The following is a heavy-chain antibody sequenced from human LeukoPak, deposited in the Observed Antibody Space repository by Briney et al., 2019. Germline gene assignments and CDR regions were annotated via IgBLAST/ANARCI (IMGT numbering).Heavy chain of an antibody. J-gene: IGHJ4*02. CDR2: VYFDGSDT. V-gene: IGHV5-51*01. CDR3: ARFLHGNSLDY. CDR1: GDTFSDTY. Sequence: GESLQISCQASGDTFSDTYIAWVRQMAGKGLEWMGIVYFDGSDTRYSPSFQGQVTISVDQSISRAYLQWTSLKTSDTAMYCCARFLHGNSLDYWGQGTLVTVSS. D-gene: IGHD1-7*01.